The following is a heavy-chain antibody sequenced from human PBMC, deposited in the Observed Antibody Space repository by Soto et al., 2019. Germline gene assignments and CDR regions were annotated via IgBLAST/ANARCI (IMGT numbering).Heavy chain of an antibody. Sequence: ASVKVCCKASGYTFTSYYRHWVRQAPGQGLEWMGIINPSGGSTSYAQKFQGRVTMTRDTSTSTVYMELSSLRSEDTAVYYCARVTSWFGELWNWFDPWGQGTLVTVSS. D-gene: IGHD3-10*01. CDR1: GYTFTSYY. CDR2: INPSGGST. CDR3: ARVTSWFGELWNWFDP. J-gene: IGHJ5*02. V-gene: IGHV1-46*03.